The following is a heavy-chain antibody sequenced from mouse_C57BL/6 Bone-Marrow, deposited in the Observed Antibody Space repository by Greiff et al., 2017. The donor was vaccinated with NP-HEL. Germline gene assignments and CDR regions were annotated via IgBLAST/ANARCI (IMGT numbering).Heavy chain of an antibody. Sequence: QVQLQQPGAELVMPGASVKLSCKASGYTFTSYWMHWVKQRPGQGLEWIGEIDPSDSYTNYNQKFKGKSTLTLDKSSSTAYMQLSSLTSEDSAVYYCAREETGRFAYWGQGTLVTVSA. CDR2: IDPSDSYT. CDR3: AREETGRFAY. V-gene: IGHV1-69*01. J-gene: IGHJ3*01. CDR1: GYTFTSYW.